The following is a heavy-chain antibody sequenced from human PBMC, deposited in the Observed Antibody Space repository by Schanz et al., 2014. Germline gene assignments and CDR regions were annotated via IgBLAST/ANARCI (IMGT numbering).Heavy chain of an antibody. D-gene: IGHD6-19*01. CDR1: GFTFSGSV. Sequence: QVQLVESGGGVVQPGRSLRLSCVASGFTFSGSVMHWVRQAPGRGLEWVAVISYHGSERYYADSVKGRFTISRDNSKNTLYLQMNSLRAEDTALYFCATDYSGGGCHIWGQGTMVTVS. V-gene: IGHV3-30*03. CDR3: ATDYSGGGCHI. J-gene: IGHJ3*02. CDR2: ISYHGSER.